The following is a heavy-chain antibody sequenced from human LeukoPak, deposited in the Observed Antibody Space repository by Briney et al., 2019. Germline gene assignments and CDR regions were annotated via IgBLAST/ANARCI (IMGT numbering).Heavy chain of an antibody. D-gene: IGHD2-2*02. CDR2: INTDGTNT. J-gene: IGHJ5*02. V-gene: IGHV3-74*01. CDR3: ARDPDCDSTSCYIGPYNWFDP. Sequence: PGGSLRLSCAASGFSFRSYWMHWVRQAPGKGLVWVPRINTDGTNTGYADSVKGRFTISRDNAKNTLYLQMNSLRAEDTAVYYCARDPDCDSTSCYIGPYNWFDPWGQGTLVTVSS. CDR1: GFSFRSYW.